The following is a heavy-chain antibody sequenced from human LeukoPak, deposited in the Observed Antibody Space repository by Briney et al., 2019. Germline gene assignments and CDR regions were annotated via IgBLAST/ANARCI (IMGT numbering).Heavy chain of an antibody. D-gene: IGHD3-10*01. J-gene: IGHJ3*01. CDR1: GYSFNNYW. V-gene: IGHV5-51*01. Sequence: GESLKISCQGSGYSFNNYWIGWMRQMPGNGLEWMGIIHPGDSDIRYSPSFQGLVTISADMSISTAHSQWSSLKASDTAKYYCARQGGSGTFGAFNVWGQGTMVTVSS. CDR3: ARQGGSGTFGAFNV. CDR2: IHPGDSDI.